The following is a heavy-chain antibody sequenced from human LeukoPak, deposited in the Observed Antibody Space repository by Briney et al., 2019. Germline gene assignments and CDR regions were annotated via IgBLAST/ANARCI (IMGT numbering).Heavy chain of an antibody. Sequence: PSQTLSLTCTVSGGSISSSSYYWGWIRQPPGKGLEWIGSIYYSGSTYYNPSLKSRVTISVDTSKNQFSLKLSSVTAADTAVYYCARRGQLVRWGAFDIWGQGTMVTVSS. CDR1: GGSISSSSYY. CDR3: ARRGQLVRWGAFDI. V-gene: IGHV4-39*07. D-gene: IGHD6-13*01. CDR2: IYYSGST. J-gene: IGHJ3*02.